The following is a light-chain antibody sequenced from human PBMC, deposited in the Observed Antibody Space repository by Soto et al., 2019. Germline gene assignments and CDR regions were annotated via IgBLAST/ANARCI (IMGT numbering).Light chain of an antibody. CDR2: GAS. J-gene: IGKJ4*01. CDR1: QGLSYN. V-gene: IGKV3D-15*01. Sequence: EVVLTHSPATLSVSPGELATLSCRSIQGLSYNLAWYQQKPGQAPRLLIYGASSRATGIPARFSGSGSGTKFTITISSLQSEDFAVYYCQQYNNWTPLTFGGGTKVDIK. CDR3: QQYNNWTPLT.